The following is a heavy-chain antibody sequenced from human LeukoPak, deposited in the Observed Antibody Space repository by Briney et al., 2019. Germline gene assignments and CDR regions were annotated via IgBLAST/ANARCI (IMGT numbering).Heavy chain of an antibody. CDR1: GFTFSSYV. Sequence: GGSLRLSCAASGFTFSSYVMHWVRQAPGKGLEWVAVIWYDGSNKYYADSVKGRFTISRDNSKNTLYLQMNSLRVEDTAVYYCARGAAGSLNTDYWGQGTLVTVSS. CDR2: IWYDGSNK. CDR3: ARGAAGSLNTDY. V-gene: IGHV3-33*01. D-gene: IGHD6-13*01. J-gene: IGHJ4*02.